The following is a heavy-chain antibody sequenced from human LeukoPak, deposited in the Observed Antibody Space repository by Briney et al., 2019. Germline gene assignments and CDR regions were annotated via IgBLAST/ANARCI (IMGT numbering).Heavy chain of an antibody. Sequence: GGSLRLSCAASGFTFSSYAMSWVRQAPGKGLEWVPAISGSGGSTYYADSVKGRFTISRDNSKNTLYLQMNSLGAEDTAVYYCANEDDILTGYFDYWGQGTLVTVSS. V-gene: IGHV3-23*01. CDR2: ISGSGGST. J-gene: IGHJ4*02. D-gene: IGHD3-9*01. CDR3: ANEDDILTGYFDY. CDR1: GFTFSSYA.